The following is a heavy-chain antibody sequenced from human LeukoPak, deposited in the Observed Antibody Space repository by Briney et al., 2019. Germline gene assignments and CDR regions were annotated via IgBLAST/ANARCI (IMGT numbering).Heavy chain of an antibody. Sequence: SETLSLTCTVSGGSISSYYWGWIRQPPGKGLEWIGSIYYSGSTYYNPSLKSRVTISVDTSKNQFSLKLSSVTAADTAVYYCASVDGYNCFDYWGQGTLVTVSS. J-gene: IGHJ4*02. D-gene: IGHD5-24*01. V-gene: IGHV4-39*01. CDR2: IYYSGST. CDR1: GGSISSYY. CDR3: ASVDGYNCFDY.